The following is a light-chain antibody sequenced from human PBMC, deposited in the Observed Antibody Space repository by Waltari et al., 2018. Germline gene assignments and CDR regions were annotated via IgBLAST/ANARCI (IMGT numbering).Light chain of an antibody. V-gene: IGLV1-40*01. CDR3: QSYDSSLRGFYV. CDR2: DIT. CDR1: SSNIGEGYG. Sequence: QSVLTQPPSLSGAPGQRVTISCTGSSSNIGEGYGVQWYQQFPGTAPKLRIYDITIPPSGVPARFSVSKSGTSASLAITGLQAEDEADYYCQSYDSSLRGFYVFGTGTAVTV. J-gene: IGLJ1*01.